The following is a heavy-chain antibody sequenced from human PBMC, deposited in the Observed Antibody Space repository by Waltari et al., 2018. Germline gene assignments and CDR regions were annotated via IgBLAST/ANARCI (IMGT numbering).Heavy chain of an antibody. V-gene: IGHV4-4*02. CDR3: ARDRGRGLYFDS. CDR2: IHRRGKT. J-gene: IGHJ4*02. CDR1: GSPMSSKDW. D-gene: IGHD2-15*01. Sequence: QLQMQESGPGLVQPSGALSLPCTVSGSPMSSKDWWSWVRQSPEKGLEWIGQIHRRGKTNYNPSLERRVTISIDTSNNQFSLKVASTTAADTAVYYCARDRGRGLYFDSWGQGILVTVSP.